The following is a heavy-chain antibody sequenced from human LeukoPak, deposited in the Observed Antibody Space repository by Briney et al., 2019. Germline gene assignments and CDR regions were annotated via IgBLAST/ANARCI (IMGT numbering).Heavy chain of an antibody. CDR1: GFTFSSYE. CDR3: ARDLGTSSSSSF. J-gene: IGHJ3*01. D-gene: IGHD6-13*01. Sequence: QPGGSLRLSCAASGFTFSSYEMNWVRQAPGKGLEWVSYISSSGSTIYYADSVKGRFTISRDNAKNSLYLQMNSLRAEDTAVYYCARDLGTSSSSSFWGQGTMVTVSS. V-gene: IGHV3-48*03. CDR2: ISSSGSTI.